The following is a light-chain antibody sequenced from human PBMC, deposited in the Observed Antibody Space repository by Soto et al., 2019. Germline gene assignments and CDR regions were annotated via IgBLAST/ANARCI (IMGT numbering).Light chain of an antibody. J-gene: IGKJ2*01. CDR3: QQYSHWPT. CDR1: QSVSNR. CDR2: NAS. Sequence: EIVMTQSPVTLSVSPGERATLSCRASQSVSNRLAWYQQKPGQAPRLLLYNASSSATGIPARFSGSGSGTEFTLTINSLQSEDFAVYYCQQYSHWPTFGQGTKREIK. V-gene: IGKV3-15*01.